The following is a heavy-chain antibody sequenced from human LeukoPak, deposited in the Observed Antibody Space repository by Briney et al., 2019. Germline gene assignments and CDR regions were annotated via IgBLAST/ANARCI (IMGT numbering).Heavy chain of an antibody. CDR2: FEPESGET. CDR3: VIWFYDPL. D-gene: IGHD2/OR15-2a*01. CDR1: GYTLTESS. V-gene: IGHV1-24*01. Sequence: ASVKVSCKVSGYTLTESSMHWVRQAPGKGLEWMGSFEPESGETIYAQKLQDRVTMTEDTSTDTAYMELSSLGFEDTAMYYCVIWFYDPLWGRGTLVTVSS. J-gene: IGHJ4*02.